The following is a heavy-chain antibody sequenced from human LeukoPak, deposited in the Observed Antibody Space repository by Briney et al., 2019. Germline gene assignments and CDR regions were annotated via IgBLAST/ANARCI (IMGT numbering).Heavy chain of an antibody. V-gene: IGHV3-30*02. CDR1: GFTFSSYG. D-gene: IGHD5-18*01. J-gene: IGHJ4*02. CDR3: ARQVDTSMALPDY. Sequence: GGSLRLSCAASGFTFSSYGMHWVRQAPGKGLEWVAFIRYDGSNKYYADSVKGRFTISRDNSKNTLYLQMNSLRAEDTAVYYCARQVDTSMALPDYWGQGTLVTVSS. CDR2: IRYDGSNK.